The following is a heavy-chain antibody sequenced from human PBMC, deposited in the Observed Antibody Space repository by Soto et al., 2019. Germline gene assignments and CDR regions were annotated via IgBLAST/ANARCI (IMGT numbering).Heavy chain of an antibody. D-gene: IGHD3-10*01. CDR2: IIPIFGTA. Sequence: QVQLVQSGAEVKKPGSSVKVSCKASGGTFSSYAISWVRQAPGQGLEWMGGIIPIFGTANYAQKFQGRVTITADESTSTAYMELSSLRSEDTDVYYCARGPVNYYGSGSQWFDPWGQGTLVTVSS. V-gene: IGHV1-69*01. J-gene: IGHJ5*02. CDR3: ARGPVNYYGSGSQWFDP. CDR1: GGTFSSYA.